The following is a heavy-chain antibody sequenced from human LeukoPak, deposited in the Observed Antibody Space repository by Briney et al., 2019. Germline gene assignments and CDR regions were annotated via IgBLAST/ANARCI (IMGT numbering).Heavy chain of an antibody. CDR2: IKQDGSEK. Sequence: PGGSLRLSCAASGFTFSRYWMTWVRQAPGKGLGWVANIKQDGSEKYYVDSVKGRFTVSRDNAENSLCLQLNSLRAEDTAVYYCAEDAYGSGSHDYWGRGTLVTVS. V-gene: IGHV3-7*04. D-gene: IGHD3-10*01. CDR3: AEDAYGSGSHDY. J-gene: IGHJ4*02. CDR1: GFTFSRYW.